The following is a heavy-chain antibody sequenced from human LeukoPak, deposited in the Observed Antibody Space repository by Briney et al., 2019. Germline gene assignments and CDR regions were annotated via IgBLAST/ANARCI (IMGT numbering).Heavy chain of an antibody. D-gene: IGHD6-19*01. Sequence: EASVKVSCKASGGTFSSYAISWVRQAPGQGLEWMGRIIPILGIANYARKFQGRVTITADKSTSTAYMELSSLRSEDTAVYYCARGVAVAENWFDPWGQGTLVTVSS. CDR2: IIPILGIA. CDR1: GGTFSSYA. V-gene: IGHV1-69*04. J-gene: IGHJ5*02. CDR3: ARGVAVAENWFDP.